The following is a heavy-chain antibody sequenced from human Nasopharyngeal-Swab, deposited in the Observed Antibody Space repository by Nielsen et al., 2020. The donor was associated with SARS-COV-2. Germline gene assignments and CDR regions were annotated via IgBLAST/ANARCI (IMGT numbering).Heavy chain of an antibody. CDR1: GGTFSSYA. J-gene: IGHJ6*03. CDR2: IIPIFGTA. V-gene: IGHV1-69*13. D-gene: IGHD5-18*01. Sequence: SVKVSCKASGGTFSSYAISWVRQAPGQGLEWMEGIIPIFGTANYAQKFQGRVTITADESTSTAYMELSSLRSEDTAVYYCARDGARGYSYGYGGGDYYYYYYMDVWGKGTTVTVSS. CDR3: ARDGARGYSYGYGGGDYYYYYYMDV.